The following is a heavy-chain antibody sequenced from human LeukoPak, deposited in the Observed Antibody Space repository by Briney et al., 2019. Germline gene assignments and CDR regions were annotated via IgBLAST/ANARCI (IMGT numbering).Heavy chain of an antibody. CDR1: GGSLSRHF. V-gene: IGHV4-59*07. D-gene: IGHD1-26*01. Sequence: PSDTLSLTCTVSGGSLSRHFWSCIRQPPGQGVEWIGYISDSGTTNYNPSLKGRVTLSVDTSKNQFSLTLSSVTAADTAVYYCARVGTAWTSGHFYYMDVWGRGTTVAVSS. J-gene: IGHJ6*03. CDR2: ISDSGTT. CDR3: ARVGTAWTSGHFYYMDV.